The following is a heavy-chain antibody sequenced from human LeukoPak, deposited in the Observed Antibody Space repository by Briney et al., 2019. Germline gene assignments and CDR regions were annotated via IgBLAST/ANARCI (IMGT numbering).Heavy chain of an antibody. CDR2: IKTKTEGGTT. CDR3: TIGWFFSASGRKERLDY. Sequence: GRSLRLSCAASGFIFSSYGMHWVRQAPGKGLEWVGRIKTKTEGGTTGYAAPVKGRFTISRDESKNTVYLQMNSLKTEDTAIYYCTIGWFFSASGRKERLDYWGQGTLVTVSS. J-gene: IGHJ4*02. CDR1: GFIFSSYG. D-gene: IGHD3-10*01. V-gene: IGHV3-15*01.